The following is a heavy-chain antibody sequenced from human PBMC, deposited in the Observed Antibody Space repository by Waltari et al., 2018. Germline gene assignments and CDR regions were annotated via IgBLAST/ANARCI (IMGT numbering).Heavy chain of an antibody. Sequence: QVQLVESGGGVVQPGGSLRLSCAASGFTFSSYGMHWVRQAPGKGLEWVALIRYDGSNKYYADSVKGRFTISRDNSKSTVYLTMSSLRAEDTAVYYCAKVVSSGYPDMWGQGTMVTVSS. CDR1: GFTFSSYG. J-gene: IGHJ3*02. CDR3: AKVVSSGYPDM. V-gene: IGHV3-30*02. D-gene: IGHD6-19*01. CDR2: IRYDGSNK.